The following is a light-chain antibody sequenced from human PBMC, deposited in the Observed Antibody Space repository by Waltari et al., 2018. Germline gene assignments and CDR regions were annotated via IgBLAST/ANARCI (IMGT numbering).Light chain of an antibody. CDR3: HQSYNWTPLFL. V-gene: IGKV3-15*01. Sequence: ETVMTQSPATLSVSPGERVTFSCRAGQSVGNKLARYQQKPGQAPRHLIYGASTRATGIPARFSGSGSGTEFTLTISCLQSEYFAVYYCHQSYNWTPLFLFGPGSNVDIK. CDR1: QSVGNK. J-gene: IGKJ3*01. CDR2: GAS.